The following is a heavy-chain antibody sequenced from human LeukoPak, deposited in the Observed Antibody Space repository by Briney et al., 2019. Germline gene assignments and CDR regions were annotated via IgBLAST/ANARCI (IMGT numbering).Heavy chain of an antibody. Sequence: SETLSLTCTVSGGSISSGGYYWSWIRQHPGKGLEWIGYIYYSGSTYYNPSLKSRVTISVDTSKNQFSLRLSSVTAADTAVYYCARGSSIAARFDYWYQGTVILVSS. CDR1: GGSISSGGYY. CDR3: ARGSSIAARFDY. CDR2: IYYSGST. J-gene: IGHJ4*02. D-gene: IGHD6-6*01. V-gene: IGHV4-31*03.